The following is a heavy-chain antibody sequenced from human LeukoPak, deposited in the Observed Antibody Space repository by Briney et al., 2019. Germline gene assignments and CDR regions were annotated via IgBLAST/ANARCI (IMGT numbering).Heavy chain of an antibody. J-gene: IGHJ4*02. Sequence: GESLKISCKGSGYSFTSYWIGWARQMPGKGLEWMGIIYPGDSDTRYSPSFQGQVTISADKSISTAYLQWSSLKASDTAMYYCARAPSGVYCSTTTCYGDYFDYWGQGTLVTVSS. CDR2: IYPGDSDT. CDR3: ARAPSGVYCSTTTCYGDYFDY. V-gene: IGHV5-51*01. CDR1: GYSFTSYW. D-gene: IGHD2-2*01.